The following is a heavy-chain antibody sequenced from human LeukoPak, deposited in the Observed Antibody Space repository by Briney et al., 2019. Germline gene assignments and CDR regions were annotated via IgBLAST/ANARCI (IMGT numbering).Heavy chain of an antibody. CDR3: AREPYSGSYFGYYYYMDV. Sequence: GGSLRLSCAASGFTFSSYWMSWVRQAPGKGLEWGANIKQDGSEKYYVDSVKGRFTISRDNAKNSLYLQMNSLRAEDTAVYYCAREPYSGSYFGYYYYMDVWGKGTTVTVSS. CDR1: GFTFSSYW. J-gene: IGHJ6*03. CDR2: IKQDGSEK. V-gene: IGHV3-7*01. D-gene: IGHD1-26*01.